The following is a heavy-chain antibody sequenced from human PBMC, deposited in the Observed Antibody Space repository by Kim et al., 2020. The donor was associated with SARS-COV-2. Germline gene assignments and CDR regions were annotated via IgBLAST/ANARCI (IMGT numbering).Heavy chain of an antibody. CDR3: ARDTGIAVAGTGGVSIDV. J-gene: IGHJ6*02. Sequence: TGRFTLSRDNSKNTLYLHMNSLGTEDTAVYYCARDTGIAVAGTGGVSIDVWGQGTTVTVSS. V-gene: IGHV3-30*01. D-gene: IGHD6-19*01.